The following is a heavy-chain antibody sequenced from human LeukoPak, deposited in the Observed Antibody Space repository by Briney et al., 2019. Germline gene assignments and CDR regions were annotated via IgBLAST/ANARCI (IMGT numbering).Heavy chain of an antibody. D-gene: IGHD4-23*01. CDR3: AIFGGNGAFDI. Sequence: SETLSLTCAVYGGSFSGYYWSWIRQPPGKGLEWIGEINHSGSTNYNPSLKSRVTISVDTSKNQFSLKLSSVTAADTAVYYCAIFGGNGAFDIWGQGTMVTVSS. J-gene: IGHJ3*02. CDR1: GGSFSGYY. CDR2: INHSGST. V-gene: IGHV4-34*01.